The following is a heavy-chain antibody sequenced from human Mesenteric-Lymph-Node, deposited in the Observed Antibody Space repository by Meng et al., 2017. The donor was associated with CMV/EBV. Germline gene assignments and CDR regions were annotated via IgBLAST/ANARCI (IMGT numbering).Heavy chain of an antibody. CDR1: GLTVGSNY. CDR3: ARGAVGATTPFDY. J-gene: IGHJ4*02. V-gene: IGHV3-66*02. Sequence: GGSLRLSCAASGLTVGSNYMSWVRQAPGKGLEWVSVIYSGGSTYYADSVKGRFTISRDNSKNTLFLQMNSLRAEDTAVYYCARGAVGATTPFDYWGQGTLVTVSS. D-gene: IGHD1-26*01. CDR2: IYSGGST.